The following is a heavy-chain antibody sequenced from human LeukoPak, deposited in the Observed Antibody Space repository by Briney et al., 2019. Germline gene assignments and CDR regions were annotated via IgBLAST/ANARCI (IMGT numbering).Heavy chain of an antibody. Sequence: GGSLRLSCAASGFTVSSNFMAWVRQAPGKGLEWVAFIRYDGSNKFYADSVKGRFTISRDNSKNTLYLQMYSLRAEDTAVYYCAKDQQYQLLYGYYFDQWGQGTLVTVSS. CDR3: AKDQQYQLLYGYYFDQ. D-gene: IGHD2-2*02. V-gene: IGHV3-30*02. CDR1: GFTVSSNF. CDR2: IRYDGSNK. J-gene: IGHJ4*02.